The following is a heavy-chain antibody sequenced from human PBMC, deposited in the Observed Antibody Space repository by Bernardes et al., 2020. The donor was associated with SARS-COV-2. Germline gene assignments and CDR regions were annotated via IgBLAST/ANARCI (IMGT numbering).Heavy chain of an antibody. Sequence: ASVKVSCEASGYTSTSYGISWVRQAPGQGLEWMGWISAYNGNKNYVQKFHGRVTMTTDTSTSTAYMELRSLRSDDTAVYYCARGPWEYRSSSSYYYGMDVWGQGTTVTVSS. CDR3: ARGPWEYRSSSSYYYGMDV. CDR2: ISAYNGNK. J-gene: IGHJ6*02. D-gene: IGHD6-6*01. V-gene: IGHV1-18*01. CDR1: GYTSTSYG.